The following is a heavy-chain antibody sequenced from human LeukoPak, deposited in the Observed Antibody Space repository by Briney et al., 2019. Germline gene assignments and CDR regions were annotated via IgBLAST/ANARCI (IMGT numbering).Heavy chain of an antibody. CDR1: GFTFSRNS. CDR3: ARDLIPIAIAAAGTDY. V-gene: IGHV3-48*04. D-gene: IGHD6-13*01. CDR2: ISSSADTI. Sequence: GGSLRLSCAASGFTFSRNSMIWVRQAPGKGLEWLSSISSSADTIYYADSVRGRFTISRDNAKNSLYLQMNSLRAEDTAVYYCARDLIPIAIAAAGTDYWGQGTLVTVSS. J-gene: IGHJ4*02.